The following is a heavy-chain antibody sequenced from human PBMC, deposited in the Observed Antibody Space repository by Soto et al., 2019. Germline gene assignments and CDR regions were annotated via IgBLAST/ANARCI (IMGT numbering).Heavy chain of an antibody. V-gene: IGHV4-31*03. CDR2: IYYSGST. D-gene: IGHD2-15*01. CDR1: GGSISSGGYY. J-gene: IGHJ5*02. CDR3: AREAYCSGGSCYSAGGP. Sequence: SETLSLTCTVSGGSISSGGYYWSWIRQHPGKGLEWIGYIYYSGSTYYNPSLKSRVTISVDTSKNQFSLKLSSVTAADTAVYYCAREAYCSGGSCYSAGGPWAQGTLVTVSS.